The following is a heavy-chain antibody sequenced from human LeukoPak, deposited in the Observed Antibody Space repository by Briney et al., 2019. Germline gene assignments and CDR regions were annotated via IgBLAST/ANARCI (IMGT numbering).Heavy chain of an antibody. J-gene: IGHJ5*01. D-gene: IGHD2-2*01. CDR3: DRSRIAVVPQSTNWFDT. Sequence: SQTLSLTCTVSGGSISSGDYYWSWIRQPPGKGLEWIGYLYYSGSTYYNPSLKSRVTISVDTSKNQFSLKLSSVTAADTDASYYDRSRIAVVPQSTNWFDTSGQGTLVTVSS. CDR1: GGSISSGDYY. CDR2: LYYSGST. V-gene: IGHV4-30-4*08.